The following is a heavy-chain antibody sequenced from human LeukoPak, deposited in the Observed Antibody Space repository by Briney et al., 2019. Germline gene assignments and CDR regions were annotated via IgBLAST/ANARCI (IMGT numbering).Heavy chain of an antibody. CDR3: ARDGSGYDYISY. CDR2: IIPILGIA. D-gene: IGHD5-12*01. J-gene: IGHJ4*02. V-gene: IGHV1-69*04. Sequence: SVKVSCKASGGTFSSYAISWVRQAPGQGLEWMGRIIPILGIANYAQKFQGRVTITADKSTSTAYMELSSLRSEDTAVYYCARDGSGYDYISYWGQGTLVNVSS. CDR1: GGTFSSYA.